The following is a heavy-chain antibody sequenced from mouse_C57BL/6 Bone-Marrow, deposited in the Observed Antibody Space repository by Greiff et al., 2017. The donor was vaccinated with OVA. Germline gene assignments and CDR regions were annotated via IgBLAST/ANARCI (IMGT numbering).Heavy chain of an antibody. J-gene: IGHJ3*01. CDR2: INPNNGGT. CDR3: AREYYGKGGFAY. V-gene: IGHV1-22*01. D-gene: IGHD2-1*01. Sequence: VQLQQSGPELVKPGASVKMSCKASGYTFTDYNMHWVKQSHGKSLEWIGYINPNNGGTSYNQKFKGQATLTVNKSSSTAYMELRSLTSEDSAVYDCAREYYGKGGFAYGGQGTLVTVSA. CDR1: GYTFTDYN.